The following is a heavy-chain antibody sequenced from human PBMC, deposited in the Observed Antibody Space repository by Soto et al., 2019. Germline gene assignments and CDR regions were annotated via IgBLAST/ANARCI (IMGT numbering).Heavy chain of an antibody. CDR1: GYTFTSYA. V-gene: IGHV1-3*01. D-gene: IGHD2-15*01. CDR2: INAGNGNT. Sequence: QVQLVQSGAEVKKPGASVKVSCKASGYTFTSYAMHWVRQAPGQRLEWMGWINAGNGNTKYSQKFQGRVTITRDTAASTAYMTLSSLRSADTAVYYCARGYGLLGYCSSGSCYLFAPWGQGTLVTVSS. J-gene: IGHJ5*02. CDR3: ARGYGLLGYCSSGSCYLFAP.